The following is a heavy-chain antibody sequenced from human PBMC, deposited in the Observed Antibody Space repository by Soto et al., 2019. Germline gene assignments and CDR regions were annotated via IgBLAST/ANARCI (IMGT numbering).Heavy chain of an antibody. CDR2: ISTLNGNT. CDR1: GYAYVTYA. J-gene: IGHJ6*02. CDR3: ARRVQVCLAGIYGVDV. Sequence: QAQLVQSGAEVKKPGASVNVSCKASGYAYVTYAITWVRQRPGQGLEWMGWISTLNGNTNYAQNFQGRVTMTTDTSARIVHLELRSLRSDDSAVYYCARRVQVCLAGIYGVDVWGQGTTVTVSS. V-gene: IGHV1-18*01. D-gene: IGHD1-1*01.